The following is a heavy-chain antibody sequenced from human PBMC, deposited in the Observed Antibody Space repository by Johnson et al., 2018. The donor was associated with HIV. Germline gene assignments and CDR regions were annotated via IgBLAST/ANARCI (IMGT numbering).Heavy chain of an antibody. V-gene: IGHV3-53*01. D-gene: IGHD3-16*01. Sequence: VQLVESGGGFIQPGGSLRLSCAASGFTVSSNYMNWVRQAPGKGLEWVSVIYSGGSTYYADSVKGRFTISRDNSKNTLYLQMNSLRAEDTAIYYCARAYSYGAFDIWGQGTMVTVSS. CDR1: GFTVSSNY. CDR3: ARAYSYGAFDI. CDR2: IYSGGST. J-gene: IGHJ3*02.